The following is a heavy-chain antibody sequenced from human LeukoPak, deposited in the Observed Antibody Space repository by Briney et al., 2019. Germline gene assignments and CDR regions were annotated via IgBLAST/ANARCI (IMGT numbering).Heavy chain of an antibody. V-gene: IGHV1-2*02. Sequence: ASVKVSCKASGYTFTGYYMHWVRQAPGQGLEWMGWINPNSGGTNYAQKLQGRVTMTTDTSTSTAYMELGSLRSDDTAVYYCARIFYDFWSGPNWFDPWGQGTLVTVSS. CDR1: GYTFTGYY. J-gene: IGHJ5*02. CDR3: ARIFYDFWSGPNWFDP. D-gene: IGHD3-3*01. CDR2: INPNSGGT.